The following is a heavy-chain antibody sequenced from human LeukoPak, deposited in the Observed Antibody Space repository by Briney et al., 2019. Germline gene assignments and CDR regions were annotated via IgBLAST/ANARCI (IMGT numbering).Heavy chain of an antibody. J-gene: IGHJ4*02. Sequence: GGSLRLSCAASGFTFSTYAMNWVRQAPGEGLEWVSSIGGSSTSLYYADSLKGRFTISRDNAKNSLYLQMNSLRAEDTAVYYCARGGYHAYYLDYWGQGSLVTVSS. V-gene: IGHV3-21*01. CDR2: IGGSSTSL. CDR1: GFTFSTYA. D-gene: IGHD5-18*01. CDR3: ARGGYHAYYLDY.